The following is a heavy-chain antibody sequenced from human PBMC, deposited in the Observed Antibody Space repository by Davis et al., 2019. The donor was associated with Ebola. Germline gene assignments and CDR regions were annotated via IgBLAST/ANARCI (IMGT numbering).Heavy chain of an antibody. J-gene: IGHJ6*02. CDR1: AGSISSSTYY. V-gene: IGHV4-39*01. Sequence: MPGGSLRLSCAVSAGSISSSTYYCGWLRQPPGKGLEWIGRIYNSGSTYYNPSLETRVTISVDTSKNQLPLKLTSVTATDTAVYYCSRPVSPGYTYGYYYYDMDVWGQGTTVTVSS. D-gene: IGHD5-18*01. CDR3: SRPVSPGYTYGYYYYDMDV. CDR2: IYNSGST.